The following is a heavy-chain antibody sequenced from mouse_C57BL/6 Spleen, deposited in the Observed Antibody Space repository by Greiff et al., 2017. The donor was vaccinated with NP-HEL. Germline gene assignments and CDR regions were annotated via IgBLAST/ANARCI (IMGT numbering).Heavy chain of an antibody. CDR1: GYTFTSYG. J-gene: IGHJ4*01. CDR2: IYPRSGNT. CDR3: ARDLLWLRYAMDY. V-gene: IGHV1-81*01. D-gene: IGHD2-2*01. Sequence: QVQLQQSGAELARPVASVKLSCKASGYTFTSYGISWVKQRTGQGLEWIGEIYPRSGNTYYNEKFKGKATLTADKSSSTAYMELRSLTSEDSAVYFCARDLLWLRYAMDYWGQGTSVTVSS.